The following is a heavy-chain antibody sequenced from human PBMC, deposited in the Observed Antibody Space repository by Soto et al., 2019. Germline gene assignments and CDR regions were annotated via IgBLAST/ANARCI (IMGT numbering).Heavy chain of an antibody. V-gene: IGHV3-23*01. J-gene: IGHJ4*02. CDR3: AKHRLGYCSGGSCYPYYFDY. D-gene: IGHD2-15*01. CDR2: ISGSGGST. Sequence: GGSLRLSCAASGFTFSSYAMSLVRQAPGKGLEWVSAISGSGGSTYYADSVKGRFTISRDNSKNTLYLQMNSLRAEDTAVYYCAKHRLGYCSGGSCYPYYFDYWGQGTLVTVSS. CDR1: GFTFSSYA.